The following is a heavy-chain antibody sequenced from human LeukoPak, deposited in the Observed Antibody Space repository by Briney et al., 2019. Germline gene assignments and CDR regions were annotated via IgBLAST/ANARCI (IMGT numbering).Heavy chain of an antibody. J-gene: IGHJ4*02. Sequence: GASVKVSCKASGYTFTSYGIGWVRQAPGQGLEWMGWISAYNGNTNYAQKLQGRVTMATDTSTSTAYMELRSLRSDDTAVYYCARALGSSSWYHTDYWGQGTLVTVSS. CDR3: ARALGSSSWYHTDY. CDR2: ISAYNGNT. D-gene: IGHD6-13*01. CDR1: GYTFTSYG. V-gene: IGHV1-18*01.